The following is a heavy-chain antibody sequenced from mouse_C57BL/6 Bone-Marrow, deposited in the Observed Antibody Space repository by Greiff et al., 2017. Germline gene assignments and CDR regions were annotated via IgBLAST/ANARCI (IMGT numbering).Heavy chain of an antibody. Sequence: QVQLQQPGAELVMPGASVKLSCKASGYTFTSYWMHWVKQRPGQGLEWIGEIDPSDGYTNYNQKFKGKSTLTVDKSSSTAYMQLSSRTSEDSAVYYCAREEYNAMDYWGQGTTLTVSS. J-gene: IGHJ4*01. CDR3: AREEYNAMDY. V-gene: IGHV1-69*01. CDR2: IDPSDGYT. CDR1: GYTFTSYW.